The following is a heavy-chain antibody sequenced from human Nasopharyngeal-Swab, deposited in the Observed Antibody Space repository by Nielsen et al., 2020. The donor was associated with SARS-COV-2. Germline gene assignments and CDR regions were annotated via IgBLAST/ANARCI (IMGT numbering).Heavy chain of an antibody. J-gene: IGHJ4*02. CDR2: ISATGTT. CDR3: ATDLDHFGGENRFDS. V-gene: IGHV4-4*08. Sequence: GSLRLSCIVSGDSMSRFWWSWIRQAPGKGLEWVGYISATGTTTYNPSPKSRATIFIDSSRRQFSLRLSSVTAADTAVYYCATDLDHFGGENRFDSWGQGTLVTVSS. D-gene: IGHD4-23*01. CDR1: GDSMSRFW.